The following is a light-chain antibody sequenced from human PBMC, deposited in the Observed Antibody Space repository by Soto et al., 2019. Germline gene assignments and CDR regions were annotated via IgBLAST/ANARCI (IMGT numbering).Light chain of an antibody. Sequence: PGERATLSCRASQSVSSYLAWYQQKPGQAPRLLIYDASNRATGIPARFSGSGSGTDFTLTISSLEPEDFAVYYCQQRSNWPPTFGQGTKVDIK. J-gene: IGKJ1*01. CDR3: QQRSNWPPT. V-gene: IGKV3-11*01. CDR1: QSVSSY. CDR2: DAS.